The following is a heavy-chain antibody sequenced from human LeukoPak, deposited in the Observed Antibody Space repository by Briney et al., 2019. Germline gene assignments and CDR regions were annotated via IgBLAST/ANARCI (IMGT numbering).Heavy chain of an antibody. J-gene: IGHJ4*02. D-gene: IGHD1-26*01. CDR2: IYSGGST. Sequence: PGGSLRLSCAASGFSVSSNFVNWVRQAPGKGLEWVSLIYSGGSTYYADSVKGRFTISRDDSKNTLYLQMNSLRAEDTAVYYCARDRVGARDLWGQGTLVTVSS. CDR1: GFSVSSNF. CDR3: ARDRVGARDL. V-gene: IGHV3-66*01.